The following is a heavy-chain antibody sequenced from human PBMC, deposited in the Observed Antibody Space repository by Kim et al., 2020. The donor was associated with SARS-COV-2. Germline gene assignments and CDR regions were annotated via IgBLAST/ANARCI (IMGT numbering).Heavy chain of an antibody. D-gene: IGHD6-13*01. CDR3: AREGGARYSSLNYYYYGMDG. V-gene: IGHV6-1*01. Sequence: SQTLSLTCAISGDSVSSNSAAWNWIRQSPSRGLEWLGRTYYRSKWYNDYAVSVKSRITINPDTSKNQFSLQLNSVTPEDTAVYYCAREGGARYSSLNYYYYGMDGWGQGSTVTVSS. CDR2: TYYRSKWYN. J-gene: IGHJ6*02. CDR1: GDSVSSNSAA.